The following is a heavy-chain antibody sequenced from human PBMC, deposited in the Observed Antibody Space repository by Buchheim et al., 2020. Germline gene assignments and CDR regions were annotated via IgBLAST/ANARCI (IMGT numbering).Heavy chain of an antibody. Sequence: QITLKESGPTLVKPTQPLTLTCTFSGFSLSTSGVGVGWVRQPPGKALEWLALIYRNDDKRYSPSLQSRLTITTDTSKNQVVLTMTNMDPVDTATYYCARNVSSWGAFDYWGQGAL. CDR3: ARNVSSWGAFDY. V-gene: IGHV2-5*01. D-gene: IGHD6-6*01. J-gene: IGHJ4*02. CDR1: GFSLSTSGVG. CDR2: IYRNDDK.